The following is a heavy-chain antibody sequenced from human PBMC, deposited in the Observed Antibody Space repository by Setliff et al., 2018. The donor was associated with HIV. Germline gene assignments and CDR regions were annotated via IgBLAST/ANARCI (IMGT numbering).Heavy chain of an antibody. J-gene: IGHJ3*02. Sequence: WASVKVSCKASGYTFTDYYIHWVRQAPGQGLEWMGWIHTGTGDTKYSQKFQGRVTITRDTSASTAYMDLNSLRSEDTAVYYCARDPCLVHTITCSLDIWGQGTMVTVSS. CDR2: IHTGTGDT. CDR3: ARDPCLVHTITCSLDI. V-gene: IGHV1-3*04. CDR1: GYTFTDYY. D-gene: IGHD5-12*01.